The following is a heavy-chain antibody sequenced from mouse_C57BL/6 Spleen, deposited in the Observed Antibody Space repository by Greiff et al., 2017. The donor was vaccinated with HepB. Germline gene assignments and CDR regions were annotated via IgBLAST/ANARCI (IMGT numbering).Heavy chain of an antibody. CDR2: INPSNGGT. V-gene: IGHV1-18*01. CDR3: ALYYGYDAWFAY. CDR1: GYTFTDYN. D-gene: IGHD2-2*01. Sequence: EVQLQQSGPELVKPGASVKIPCKASGYTFTDYNMDWVKQSHGKSLEWIGDINPSNGGTIYNQKFKGKATLTVDKSSSTAYMELRSLTSEDTAVYYCALYYGYDAWFAYWGQGTLVTVSA. J-gene: IGHJ3*01.